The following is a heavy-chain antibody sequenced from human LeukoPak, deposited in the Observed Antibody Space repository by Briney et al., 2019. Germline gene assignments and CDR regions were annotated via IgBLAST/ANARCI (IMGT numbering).Heavy chain of an antibody. D-gene: IGHD1-1*01. Sequence: ETLSLTCAVYGGSFSGYYWSWIRQPPGKGLEWVSAISGSGGSTYYADSVKGRFTISRDNSKNTLYLQMNSLRAEDTAIYYCAQNWNDASPFDYWGQGTLVTVSS. CDR1: GGSFSGYY. CDR3: AQNWNDASPFDY. CDR2: ISGSGGST. V-gene: IGHV3-23*01. J-gene: IGHJ4*02.